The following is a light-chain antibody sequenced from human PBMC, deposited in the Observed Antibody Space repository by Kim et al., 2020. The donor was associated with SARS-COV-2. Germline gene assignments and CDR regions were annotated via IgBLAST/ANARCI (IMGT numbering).Light chain of an antibody. CDR2: DVS. CDR3: SSYTSSSTWV. V-gene: IGLV2-14*04. J-gene: IGLJ3*02. Sequence: GQSITISFTGTSSDVGCYNYVSWYQQHPGKAPKLMIYDVSKRPSGVSNRFSGSKSGNTAALSISGLQAEDGADYYCSSYTSSSTWVFGGGTQLTVL. CDR1: SSDVGCYNY.